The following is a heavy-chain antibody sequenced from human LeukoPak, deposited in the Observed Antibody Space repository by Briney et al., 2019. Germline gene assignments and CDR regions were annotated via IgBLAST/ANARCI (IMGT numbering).Heavy chain of an antibody. V-gene: IGHV3-33*01. D-gene: IGHD5-24*01. CDR3: ARVLDGYTDY. CDR2: IWYDGSNK. CDR1: GFTFSSYG. J-gene: IGHJ4*02. Sequence: GRSLRLSCAAFGFTFSSYGMHWVRQAPGKGLEWVAVIWYDGSNKYYADSVKGRFTISRDNSKNTLHLQMNSLRAEDTAVYYCARVLDGYTDYWGQGTLVTVSS.